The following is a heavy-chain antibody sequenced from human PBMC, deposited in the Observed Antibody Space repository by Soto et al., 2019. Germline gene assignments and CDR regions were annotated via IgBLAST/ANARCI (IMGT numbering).Heavy chain of an antibody. CDR1: GYSFTSYW. Sequence: GESLKISCKGSGYSFTSYWIGWVRQMPGKALEWMGIIYPGDSDTRYSPSFRGQVTISADKSISTAYLQWSSLKASDTARYYCARGYDFWAGDYYYYYGMDVWGQGTTVTVSS. J-gene: IGHJ6*02. CDR2: IYPGDSDT. V-gene: IGHV5-51*01. D-gene: IGHD3-3*01. CDR3: ARGYDFWAGDYYYYYGMDV.